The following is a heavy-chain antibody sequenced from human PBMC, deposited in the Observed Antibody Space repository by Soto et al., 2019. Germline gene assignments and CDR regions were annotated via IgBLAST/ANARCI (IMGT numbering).Heavy chain of an antibody. CDR1: GFTFSEST. CDR3: AKKLSLGTFFYFAMDV. Sequence: EERLVQSGGGLVQPGESLELSCIASGFTFSESTIYWVRQAPGKGLEWVGHIRGDDDNYATSYVESVKGRFTISRDDATNTAPLKMSSLKPEDTAVYFCAKKLSLGTFFYFAMDVGGQGAAVPVSS. V-gene: IGHV3-73*02. D-gene: IGHD7-27*01. CDR2: IRGDDDNYAT. J-gene: IGHJ6*02.